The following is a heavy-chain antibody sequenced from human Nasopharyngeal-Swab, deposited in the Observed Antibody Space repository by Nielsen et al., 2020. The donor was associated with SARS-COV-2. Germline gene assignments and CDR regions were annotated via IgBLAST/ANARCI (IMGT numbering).Heavy chain of an antibody. CDR3: ARVSWEGSYYYYMDV. CDR2: INHSGST. D-gene: IGHD1-26*01. Sequence: WIRPPPGKGLQWIGEINHSGSTYYNPYLKSRVTISVDTYKNQFSLELSCVTAADTAVYYCARVSWEGSYYYYMDVWGKGTTVTVSS. V-gene: IGHV4-34*01. J-gene: IGHJ6*03.